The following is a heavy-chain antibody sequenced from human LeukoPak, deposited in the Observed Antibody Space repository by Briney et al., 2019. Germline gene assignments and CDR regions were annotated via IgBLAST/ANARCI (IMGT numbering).Heavy chain of an antibody. Sequence: GASEKVSCKASGYTFTSYAMHWVRQAPGQRLEWMGWINAGNGNTKYSQKFQGRVTITRDTSASTAYMELSSLRSEDTAVYYCARAGRGYVSGWPLDYWGQGTLVTVSS. CDR3: ARAGRGYVSGWPLDY. CDR2: INAGNGNT. CDR1: GYTFTSYA. J-gene: IGHJ4*02. V-gene: IGHV1-3*01. D-gene: IGHD5-12*01.